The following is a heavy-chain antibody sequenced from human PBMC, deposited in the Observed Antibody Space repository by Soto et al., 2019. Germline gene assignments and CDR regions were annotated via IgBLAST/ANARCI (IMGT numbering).Heavy chain of an antibody. Sequence: ASVKVSCKASGYTLISYGISWVRQAPGQGLEWVGWMSAFTGKADYAQIFQDRVTMTTDTSTSTAYMELRSLRSDDTAVYYCARDQRYYGSGYYYSDSWGQGTPVTVSS. CDR1: GYTLISYG. D-gene: IGHD3-10*01. J-gene: IGHJ1*01. V-gene: IGHV1-18*04. CDR2: MSAFTGKA. CDR3: ARDQRYYGSGYYYSDS.